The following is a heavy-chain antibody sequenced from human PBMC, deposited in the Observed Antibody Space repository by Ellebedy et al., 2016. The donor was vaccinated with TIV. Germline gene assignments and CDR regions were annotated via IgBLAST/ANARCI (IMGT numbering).Heavy chain of an antibody. V-gene: IGHV4-4*07. CDR2: ISATGGT. CDR1: GGSISDYY. CDR3: ARNPPTYNWVDP. J-gene: IGHJ5*02. Sequence: SETLSLTCTVSGGSISDYYWSWIRQPAGKGLEWIGRISATGGTNYNPSLKSRVTISVDTSKNQFSLKLSSVTAADTAVYYCARNPPTYNWVDPWGQGTLVTVSS.